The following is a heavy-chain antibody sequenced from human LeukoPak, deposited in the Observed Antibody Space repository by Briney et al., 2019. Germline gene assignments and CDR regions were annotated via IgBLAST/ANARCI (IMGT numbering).Heavy chain of an antibody. Sequence: GGSLRLSCAASGFTFSSYAMSWVRQAPGKGLEWVSAISGSGGSTYYADSVKGRFTISRDNSKNTLYLQMKSLRAEDTAVYYCAKDNDFWSGYHFDYWGQGTLVTVSS. J-gene: IGHJ4*02. CDR1: GFTFSSYA. D-gene: IGHD3-3*01. CDR3: AKDNDFWSGYHFDY. CDR2: ISGSGGST. V-gene: IGHV3-23*01.